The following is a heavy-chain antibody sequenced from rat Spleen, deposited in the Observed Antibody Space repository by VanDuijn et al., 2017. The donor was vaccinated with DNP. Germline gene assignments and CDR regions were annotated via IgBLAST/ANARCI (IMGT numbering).Heavy chain of an antibody. J-gene: IGHJ4*01. CDR2: ISYDGTST. CDR1: GFTFSDYY. CDR3: TTFEGRDA. Sequence: EVQLVESGGGLVQPGRSLKLSCAASGFTFSDYYMAWVRQAPTKGLEWVTSISYDGTSTYYRDSVKGRFTISRDNAKSTLYLQMDSLRSEDTATYYCTTFEGRDAWGQGTSVTVSS. V-gene: IGHV5-20*01. D-gene: IGHD1-11*01.